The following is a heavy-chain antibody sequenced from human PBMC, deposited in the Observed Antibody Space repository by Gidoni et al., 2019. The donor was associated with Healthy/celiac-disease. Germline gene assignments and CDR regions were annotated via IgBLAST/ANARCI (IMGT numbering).Heavy chain of an antibody. D-gene: IGHD3-3*01. CDR1: GFTFSDHY. Sequence: EVQLVESGGGLVQPGGSLRLSCAASGFTFSDHYMDWVRQAPGKGLEWVGRTRNKANSYTTEYAASVKGRFTISRDDSKNSLYLQMNSLKTEDTAVYYCARRTPWSGDSFDIWGQGTMVTVSS. CDR3: ARRTPWSGDSFDI. J-gene: IGHJ3*02. V-gene: IGHV3-72*01. CDR2: TRNKANSYTT.